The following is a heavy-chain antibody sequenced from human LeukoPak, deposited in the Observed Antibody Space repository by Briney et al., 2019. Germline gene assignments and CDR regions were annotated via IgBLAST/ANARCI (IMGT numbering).Heavy chain of an antibody. CDR2: INSDGSTT. CDR3: AKGWREDCSSTSCYLFDY. J-gene: IGHJ4*02. CDR1: GFTFRSYW. V-gene: IGHV3-74*01. Sequence: GGSLRLSCVASGFTFRSYWMHWVRQAPGEGLVWVSRINSDGSTTTYADSVKGRFTVSRDNTKNTLFLQMNSLRAEDTAVYYCAKGWREDCSSTSCYLFDYWGQGTLVTVSS. D-gene: IGHD2-2*01.